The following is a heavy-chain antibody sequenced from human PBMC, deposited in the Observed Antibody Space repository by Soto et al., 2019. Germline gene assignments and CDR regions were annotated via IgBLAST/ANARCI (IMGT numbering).Heavy chain of an antibody. CDR1: GGSFSGYY. CDR3: ARVGYCSGGSCYSSRFDY. D-gene: IGHD2-15*01. CDR2: INHSGST. Sequence: SETLSLTCAVYGGSFSGYYWSWIRQPPGKGLEWIGEINHSGSTNYNPSLKSRVTISVDTSKNQFSLKLSSVTAADTAVYYCARVGYCSGGSCYSSRFDYWGQGTLVTVSS. J-gene: IGHJ4*02. V-gene: IGHV4-34*01.